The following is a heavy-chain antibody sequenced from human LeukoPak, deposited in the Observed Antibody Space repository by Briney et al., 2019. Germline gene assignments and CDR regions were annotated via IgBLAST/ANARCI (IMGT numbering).Heavy chain of an antibody. V-gene: IGHV3-15*07. CDR3: TTDLYYYDSSGYYTDAFDI. J-gene: IGHJ3*02. CDR2: IKSKTDGGTT. Sequence: GGSLRLSCAASGFTFSNAWMNWVHQAPGKGLEWVGRIKSKTDGGTTDYAAPVKGRFTISRDDSKNTLYLQMNSLKTEDTAVYYCTTDLYYYDSSGYYTDAFDIWGQGTMVTVSS. D-gene: IGHD3-22*01. CDR1: GFTFSNAW.